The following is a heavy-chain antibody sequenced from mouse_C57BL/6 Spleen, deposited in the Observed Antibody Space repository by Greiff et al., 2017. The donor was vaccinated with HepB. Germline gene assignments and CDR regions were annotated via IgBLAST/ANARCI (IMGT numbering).Heavy chain of an antibody. CDR2: IYPGDGDT. D-gene: IGHD1-2*01. CDR3: AREHYSHFDY. V-gene: IGHV1-80*01. Sequence: QVHVKQSGAELVKPGASVKISCKASGYAFSSYWMNWVKQRPGKGLEWIGQIYPGDGDTNYNGKFKGKATLTADKSSSTAYMQLSSLTSEDSAVYFCAREHYSHFDYWGQGTTLTVSS. J-gene: IGHJ2*01. CDR1: GYAFSSYW.